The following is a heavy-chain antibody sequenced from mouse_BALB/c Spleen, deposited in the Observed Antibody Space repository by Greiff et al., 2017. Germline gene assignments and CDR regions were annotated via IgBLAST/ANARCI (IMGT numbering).Heavy chain of an antibody. CDR2: IYPGDGDT. CDR3: ARNWDY. J-gene: IGHJ2*01. CDR1: GYAFSSSW. V-gene: IGHV1-82*01. Sequence: QVQLQQSGPELVKPGASVKISCKASGYAFSSSWMNWVKQRPGQGLEWIGRIYPGDGDTNYNGKFKGKATLTADKSSSTAYMQLSSLTSVDSAVYFCARNWDYWGQGTTLTVSS.